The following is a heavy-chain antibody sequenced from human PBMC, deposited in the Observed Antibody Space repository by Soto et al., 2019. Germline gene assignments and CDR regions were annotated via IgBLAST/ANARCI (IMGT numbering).Heavy chain of an antibody. J-gene: IGHJ6*02. CDR2: INPNSGGT. D-gene: IGHD2-2*01. CDR3: ARNPREYQLPHAYGMDV. Sequence: ASVKVSCKASGYTFTGYYMHWVRQAPGQGLEWIGWINPNSGGTNYAQKFQGWVTMTRDTSISTAYMELSRLRSDDTAVYYCARNPREYQLPHAYGMDVWGQGTTVTVSS. V-gene: IGHV1-2*04. CDR1: GYTFTGYY.